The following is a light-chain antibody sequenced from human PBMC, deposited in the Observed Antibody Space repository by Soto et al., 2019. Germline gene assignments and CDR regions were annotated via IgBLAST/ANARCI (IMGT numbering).Light chain of an antibody. CDR1: QSVSSW. Sequence: DIQMTQSPSTLSASVVDKVTITCRASQSVSSWLAWYQQKPGKAPNLLIYDVSSLESGVPSRFRGSGSGTEFTLTISSLEPDDLGTYYCQQYSSYPWTFGQGTKVDIK. CDR3: QQYSSYPWT. CDR2: DVS. J-gene: IGKJ1*01. V-gene: IGKV1-5*01.